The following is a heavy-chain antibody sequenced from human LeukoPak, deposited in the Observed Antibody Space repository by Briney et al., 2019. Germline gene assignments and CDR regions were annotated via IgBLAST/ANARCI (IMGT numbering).Heavy chain of an antibody. Sequence: QSGGSLRLSCAASGFTVSNNYMSWVRQAPGKGLEWVSVIYSGGSTYYADSVKGRFTISRDNSKNTLYLQMNSLRAEDTAVYYCARDSRQDYYDSSGYLWFAFDIWGQGTMVTVS. D-gene: IGHD3-22*01. CDR2: IYSGGST. J-gene: IGHJ3*02. V-gene: IGHV3-53*01. CDR3: ARDSRQDYYDSSGYLWFAFDI. CDR1: GFTVSNNY.